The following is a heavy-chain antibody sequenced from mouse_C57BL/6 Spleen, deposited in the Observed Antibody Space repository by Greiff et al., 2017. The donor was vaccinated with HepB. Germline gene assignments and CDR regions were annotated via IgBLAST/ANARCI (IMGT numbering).Heavy chain of an antibody. Sequence: VQRVESGPELVKPGASVKLSCKASGYTFTSYDINWVKQRPGQGLEWIGWIYPRDGSTKYNEKFKGKATLTVDTSSSTAYMELHSLTSEDSAVYFCARNGGSSYGRFAYWGQGTLVTVSA. D-gene: IGHD1-1*01. CDR3: ARNGGSSYGRFAY. V-gene: IGHV1-85*01. CDR2: IYPRDGST. J-gene: IGHJ3*01. CDR1: GYTFTSYD.